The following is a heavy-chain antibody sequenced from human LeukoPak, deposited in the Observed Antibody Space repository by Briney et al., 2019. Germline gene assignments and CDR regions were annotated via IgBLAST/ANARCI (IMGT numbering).Heavy chain of an antibody. CDR2: IKQDGSEK. D-gene: IGHD4-11*01. Sequence: GGSLRLSCAASGFTFTTYRMSWVRQAPGKGLEWVANIKQDGSEKHYVDSVKGRFTISRDNAKNSLYLQMSSLRAEDTAVYYCTRVEETATTAAIIRKYSYYYYYMDVWGKGTTVTVSS. CDR1: GFTFTTYR. J-gene: IGHJ6*03. V-gene: IGHV3-7*01. CDR3: TRVEETATTAAIIRKYSYYYYYMDV.